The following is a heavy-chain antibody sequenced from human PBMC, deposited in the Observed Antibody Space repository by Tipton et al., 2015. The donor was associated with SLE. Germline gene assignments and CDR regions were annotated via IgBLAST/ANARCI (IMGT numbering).Heavy chain of an antibody. Sequence: TLSLTCTVSGGSISCHYWSWIRQPPGKGLEWIGYTYYSGSTNYDPSLKSRVTISVDTSKNQFSLKLSSVTAADTAVYYCARGKSHSSSWPYFDYWGQGTLVTVSS. J-gene: IGHJ4*02. V-gene: IGHV4-59*11. CDR1: GGSISCHY. D-gene: IGHD6-13*01. CDR3: ARGKSHSSSWPYFDY. CDR2: TYYSGST.